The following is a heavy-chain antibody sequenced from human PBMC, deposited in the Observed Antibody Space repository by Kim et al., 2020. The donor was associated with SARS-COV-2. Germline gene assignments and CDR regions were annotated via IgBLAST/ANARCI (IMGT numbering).Heavy chain of an antibody. V-gene: IGHV4-34*01. CDR3: ARSSGVTTGFDF. CDR2: ISHTGTT. J-gene: IGHJ4*02. D-gene: IGHD3-3*01. Sequence: SETLSLTCAVYGGSFSDYFWSWVRQPPGKGLEWIGEISHTGTTTYNPSLKGRVAMSVDASKSQFSLRLASVTAADTAVYYCARSSGVTTGFDFWGQGTLVTASS. CDR1: GGSFSDYF.